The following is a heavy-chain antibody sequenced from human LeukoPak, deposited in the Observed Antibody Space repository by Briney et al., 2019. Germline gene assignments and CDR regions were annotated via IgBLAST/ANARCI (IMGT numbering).Heavy chain of an antibody. J-gene: IGHJ4*02. V-gene: IGHV3-21*01. CDR2: IGSSSSYI. Sequence: PGGSLRLSCAASGFTFSSYSMNWVRQAPGKGLEWVSSIGSSSSYIYYADSVKGRFTISRDNAKNSLYLQMNSLRAEDTAVYYCARERKGSITMVRGVIRYFDYWGQGTLVTVSS. D-gene: IGHD3-10*01. CDR1: GFTFSSYS. CDR3: ARERKGSITMVRGVIRYFDY.